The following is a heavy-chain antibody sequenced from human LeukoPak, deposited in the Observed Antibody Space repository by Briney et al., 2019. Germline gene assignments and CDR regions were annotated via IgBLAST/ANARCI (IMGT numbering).Heavy chain of an antibody. CDR3: ASHYELDY. CDR2: FDPEDGET. CDR1: GYTLTELS. V-gene: IGHV1-24*01. Sequence: ASVKVSCKVSGYTLTELSMHWVRQAPGKGLEWMGGFDPEDGETIYAQKFQGRVTMTRDTSISTAYMELSRLRSDDTAVYYCASHYELDYWGQGTLVTVSS. J-gene: IGHJ4*02. D-gene: IGHD3-3*01.